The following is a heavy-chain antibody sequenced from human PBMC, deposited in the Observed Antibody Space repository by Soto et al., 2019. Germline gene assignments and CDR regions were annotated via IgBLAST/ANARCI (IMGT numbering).Heavy chain of an antibody. CDR3: AKDRVNHNSVWDPFDI. CDR1: GFTFDYFA. D-gene: IGHD1-20*01. Sequence: PGGSLRLSCAASGFTFDYFAMSWVRQASGKGLEWVSGIGGSDDDTHYADSVKGRFTIPRDNSKNTLFLQLDSLRVEDTAVYYCAKDRVNHNSVWDPFDIWGQGTVVTVSS. V-gene: IGHV3-23*01. J-gene: IGHJ3*02. CDR2: IGGSDDDT.